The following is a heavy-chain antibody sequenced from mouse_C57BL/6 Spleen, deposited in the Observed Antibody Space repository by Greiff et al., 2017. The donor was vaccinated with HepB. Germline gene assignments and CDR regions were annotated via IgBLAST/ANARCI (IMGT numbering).Heavy chain of an antibody. CDR2: ISSGSSTI. V-gene: IGHV5-17*01. J-gene: IGHJ3*01. CDR1: GFTFSDYG. CDR3: ARDFLSWFAY. Sequence: EVMLVESGGGLVKPGGSLKLSCAASGFTFSDYGMHWVRQAPEKGLEWVAYISSGSSTIYYADTVKGRFTISRDNAKNTLFLQMTRLRSEDTAMYYCARDFLSWFAYWGQGTLVTVSA.